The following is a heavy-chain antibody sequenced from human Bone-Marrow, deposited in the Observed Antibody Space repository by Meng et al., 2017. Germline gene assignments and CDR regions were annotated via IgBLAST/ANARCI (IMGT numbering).Heavy chain of an antibody. J-gene: IGHJ4*02. CDR2: INHSGST. CDR1: GGSFSGYY. CDR3: ARGRPRVLLWFGEFFYFDY. D-gene: IGHD3-10*01. Sequence: SQIRSLTGAVYGGSFSGYYWSWIRQPPGKGLEWIGEINHSGSTNYNPSLKSRVTISVDTSKNQFSLKLSSVTAADTAVYYCARGRPRVLLWFGEFFYFDYWGQGTLVTVSS. V-gene: IGHV4-34*01.